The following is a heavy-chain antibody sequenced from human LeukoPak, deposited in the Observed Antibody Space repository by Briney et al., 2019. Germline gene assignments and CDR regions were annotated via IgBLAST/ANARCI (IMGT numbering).Heavy chain of an antibody. V-gene: IGHV3-66*01. CDR2: IYSGGST. CDR3: ARNKFLDWYFDL. Sequence: GGSLRLSCAASGFTVSSNYMSWVRQAPGKGLEWVSVIYSGGSTYYADSVKGRFTISRDNSKNTLYLQMNSLRAEGTAVYYCARNKFLDWYFDLWGRGTLVTVSS. CDR1: GFTVSSNY. D-gene: IGHD1/OR15-1a*01. J-gene: IGHJ2*01.